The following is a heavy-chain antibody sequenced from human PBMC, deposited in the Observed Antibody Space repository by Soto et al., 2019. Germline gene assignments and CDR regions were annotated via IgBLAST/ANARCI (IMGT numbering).Heavy chain of an antibody. Sequence: GESLKISCEASGYSFTTYWISWVRQMPGKGLEWMGRIDPSDSYTNYSPSFQGHVTLSADKSISTAYLQWSSLKASDTAMYYCARHLSSSLYYFDYWGQGTLVTVSS. CDR2: IDPSDSYT. CDR3: ARHLSSSLYYFDY. V-gene: IGHV5-10-1*01. CDR1: GYSFTTYW. J-gene: IGHJ4*02. D-gene: IGHD6-13*01.